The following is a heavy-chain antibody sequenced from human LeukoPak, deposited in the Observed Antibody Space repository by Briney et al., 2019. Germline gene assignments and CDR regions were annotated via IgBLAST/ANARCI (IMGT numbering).Heavy chain of an antibody. V-gene: IGHV4-4*08. D-gene: IGHD2-2*01. CDR2: ISDIGSI. J-gene: IGHJ4*02. CDR3: ARRGDCSSTSCYSFDY. Sequence: SETLSLTCTVSGGSISSYYWSWIRQPPGKGLEWIAYISDIGSINYNPSLKSRVTISVDTSKNQFSLKLSSVTAADTAVYYCARRGDCSSTSCYSFDYWGQGTLVTVSS. CDR1: GGSISSYY.